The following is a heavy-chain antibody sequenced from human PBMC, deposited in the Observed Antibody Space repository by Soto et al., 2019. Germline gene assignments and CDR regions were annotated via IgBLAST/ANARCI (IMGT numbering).Heavy chain of an antibody. Sequence: SDTLSLTCAVSGDSISSSSYYWGWIRQPPGKGLEWIGSISHRGSTYYSPSLKSRVTVSVDTSKNQVSLKLTSVTAADTAVYYCVRKLIWFGDYYYHYVDVWGKGTTVTVSS. CDR1: GDSISSSSYY. CDR3: VRKLIWFGDYYYHYVDV. D-gene: IGHD3-10*01. CDR2: ISHRGST. V-gene: IGHV4-39*01. J-gene: IGHJ6*03.